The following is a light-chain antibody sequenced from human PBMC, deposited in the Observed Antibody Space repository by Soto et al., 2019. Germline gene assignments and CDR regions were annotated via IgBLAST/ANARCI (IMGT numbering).Light chain of an antibody. CDR1: QSVSNY. V-gene: IGKV3-11*02. Sequence: ETVLTQSPATLSMSPRERANLSCRASQSVSNYLAWYQQKPGQAPRLLIYDASNRATGIPARFSGSRSGRDFTLTISSLEPEDFAVYYCQQRSTWPGTFGQGTKLEIK. J-gene: IGKJ2*01. CDR2: DAS. CDR3: QQRSTWPGT.